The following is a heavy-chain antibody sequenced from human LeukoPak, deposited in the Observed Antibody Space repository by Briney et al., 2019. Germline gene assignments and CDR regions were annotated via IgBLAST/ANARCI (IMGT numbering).Heavy chain of an antibody. V-gene: IGHV3-23*01. CDR1: GFTFSSYG. Sequence: GGSLRLSCAASGFTFSSYGMHWVRQAPGKGLEWVSAISGSGGSTYYADSVKGRFTISRDNSKNTLYLQMNSLRAEDTALYYCANRGSSQPTYYFDYWGQGTLVTVSS. J-gene: IGHJ4*02. D-gene: IGHD6-13*01. CDR3: ANRGSSQPTYYFDY. CDR2: ISGSGGST.